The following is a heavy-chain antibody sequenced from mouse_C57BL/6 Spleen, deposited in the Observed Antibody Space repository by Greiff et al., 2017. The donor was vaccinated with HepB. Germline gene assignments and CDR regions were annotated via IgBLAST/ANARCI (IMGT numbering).Heavy chain of an antibody. J-gene: IGHJ2*01. D-gene: IGHD4-1*01. V-gene: IGHV5-17*01. CDR1: GFTFSDYG. Sequence: EVHLVESGGGLVKPGGSLKLSCAASGFTFSDYGMHWVRQAPEKGLEWVAYISSGSSTIYYADTVKGRFTIARDNAKNTLFLQMTSLRSEDTAMYYCASNWYGGQGTTLTVSS. CDR3: ASNWY. CDR2: ISSGSSTI.